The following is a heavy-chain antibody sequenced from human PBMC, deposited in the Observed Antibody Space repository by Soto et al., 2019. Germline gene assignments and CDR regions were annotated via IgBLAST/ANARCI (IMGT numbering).Heavy chain of an antibody. D-gene: IGHD3-22*01. V-gene: IGHV1-69*01. CDR1: GGTFSSYA. CDR2: IIPIFGTA. CDR3: ASGYYDSRTLSDYYEGVY. J-gene: IGHJ4*02. Sequence: QVQLVQSGAEVKKPGSSVKVSCKASGGTFSSYAISWVRQAPGQGLEWMGGIIPIFGTANYAQKFQGRVTITADESTSTAYMELSSLRSEDTAVYYCASGYYDSRTLSDYYEGVYWGQGTLVTVSS.